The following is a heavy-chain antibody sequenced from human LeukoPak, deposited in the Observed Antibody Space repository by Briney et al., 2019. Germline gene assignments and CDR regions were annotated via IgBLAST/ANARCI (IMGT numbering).Heavy chain of an antibody. Sequence: SETLSLTCTVSGGSISSSSYYWGWIRQPPGKGLEWIGSIYYSGSTYYNPSLKSRVTISVDTSENQFSLKLSSVTAADTAVYYCARQFPYYDFWSGYYSSLYYYYGMDVWGQGTTVTVSS. D-gene: IGHD3-3*01. CDR2: IYYSGST. V-gene: IGHV4-39*01. CDR1: GGSISSSSYY. CDR3: ARQFPYYDFWSGYYSSLYYYYGMDV. J-gene: IGHJ6*02.